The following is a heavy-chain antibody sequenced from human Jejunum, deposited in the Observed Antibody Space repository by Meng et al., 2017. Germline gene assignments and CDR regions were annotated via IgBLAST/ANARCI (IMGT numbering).Heavy chain of an antibody. V-gene: IGHV3-21*01. CDR1: GFTFSTYS. CDR2: ITGRSNYI. J-gene: IGHJ2*01. D-gene: IGHD5-18*01. CDR3: SRGYSHGVGGPETWYFDL. Sequence: GESLKISCAASGFTFSTYSINWVRQAPGKGLEWVSSITGRSNYIYYADSVKGRFTISRDNAKNSVYLQMNSLRAEDTAVYYCSRGYSHGVGGPETWYFDLWGHGTLVTVSS.